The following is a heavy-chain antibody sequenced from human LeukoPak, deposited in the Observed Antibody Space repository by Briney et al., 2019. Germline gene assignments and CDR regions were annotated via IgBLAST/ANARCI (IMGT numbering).Heavy chain of an antibody. D-gene: IGHD3-22*01. CDR1: GDTFNDYY. CDR2: NKPNTGAT. CDR3: ARKYYYDSSGYYYDAPDAFDI. J-gene: IGHJ3*02. Sequence: ASVKVSCKASGDTFNDYYIHWVRQAPGQGLEWMGCNKPNTGATNYAQKLQGRVTMTTDTSTSTAYIELRSLRSDDTAVYYCARKYYYDSSGYYYDAPDAFDIWGQGTMVTVSS. V-gene: IGHV1-2*02.